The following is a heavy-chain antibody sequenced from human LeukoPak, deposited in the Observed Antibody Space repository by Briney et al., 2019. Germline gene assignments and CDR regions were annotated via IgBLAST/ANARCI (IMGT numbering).Heavy chain of an antibody. V-gene: IGHV3-48*04. CDR3: ARDRGGSYSAIDY. D-gene: IGHD2-15*01. J-gene: IGHJ4*02. CDR2: ISSSSITI. Sequence: GGSLRLSCAASGFTFSSYSLNWVRQAPGKGLEWVSFISSSSITIYYADSVKGRFTISRDDAEKSLYLQMNSLRAEDTAVYYCARDRGGSYSAIDYWGQGTLVTVSS. CDR1: GFTFSSYS.